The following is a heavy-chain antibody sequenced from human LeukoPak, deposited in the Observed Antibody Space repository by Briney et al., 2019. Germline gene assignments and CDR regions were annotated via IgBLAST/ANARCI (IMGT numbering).Heavy chain of an antibody. CDR3: ARDLGFGYFDY. CDR2: IYYSGST. CDR1: GFTFSSYE. D-gene: IGHD3-16*01. J-gene: IGHJ4*02. V-gene: IGHV4-59*01. Sequence: GSLRLSCAASGFTFSSYEMNWVRQAPGKGLEWIGDIYYSGSTNYNPSLKSRVTISVDTSKNQFSLKLSSVTAADTAVYYCARDLGFGYFDYWGQGTLVTVSS.